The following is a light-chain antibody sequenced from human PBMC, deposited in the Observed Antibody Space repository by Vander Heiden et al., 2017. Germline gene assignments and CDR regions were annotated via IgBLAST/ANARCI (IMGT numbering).Light chain of an antibody. Sequence: QSALTQPRPVSGSPGQSVTISCTGNRSDVGGYHFVFWFQQHPGKVPKLMIYDVNKRPSGVPDRFSGSKSGNTASLTISGLQAEDEADYYCCSYAGNYVFGTGTMVTVL. CDR3: CSYAGNYV. J-gene: IGLJ1*01. V-gene: IGLV2-11*01. CDR1: RSDVGGYHF. CDR2: DVN.